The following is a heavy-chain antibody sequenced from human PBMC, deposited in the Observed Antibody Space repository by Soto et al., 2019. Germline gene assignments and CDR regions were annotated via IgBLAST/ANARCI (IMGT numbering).Heavy chain of an antibody. D-gene: IGHD3-3*01. CDR2: IDSYGSAT. J-gene: IGHJ4*02. CDR1: GFTFSRYW. Sequence: PGVSLRLSCAASGFTFSRYWMHWVRQAPGKGLVCVSRIDSYGSATSQVDSVEGRFTISRDNAKNTLYLQMNSLRAEDTAVYYCARGWVEGLSRQPPTDYWGQGTLVTVSS. CDR3: ARGWVEGLSRQPPTDY. V-gene: IGHV3-74*01.